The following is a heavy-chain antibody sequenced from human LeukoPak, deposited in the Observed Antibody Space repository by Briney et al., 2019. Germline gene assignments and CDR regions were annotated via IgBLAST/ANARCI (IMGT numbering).Heavy chain of an antibody. Sequence: SETLSLTCTVSGGSISSSSYYWGWIRQPPGKGLEWIGSIHYSGSTYYNPSLKSRVTISVDTSKNQFSLKLSSVTAADTAVYYCARGVTTVEWYFDYWGQGTLVTVSS. J-gene: IGHJ4*02. CDR1: GGSISSSSYY. CDR2: IHYSGST. CDR3: ARGVTTVEWYFDY. D-gene: IGHD4-17*01. V-gene: IGHV4-39*01.